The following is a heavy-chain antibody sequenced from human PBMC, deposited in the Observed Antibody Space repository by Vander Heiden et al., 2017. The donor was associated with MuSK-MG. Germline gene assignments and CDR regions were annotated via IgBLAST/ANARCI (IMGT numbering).Heavy chain of an antibody. CDR2: IYHSGST. D-gene: IGHD4-4*01. J-gene: IGHJ3*02. CDR1: GYSISSGYY. CDR3: ARGLMTTVTTGAFDI. Sequence: PSETLSLTCTVSGYSISSGYYWGWIRQPPGKGLEWIGSIYHSGSTYYNPSLKSRVTISVDTSKNQFSLKLSSVTAADTAVYYCARGLMTTVTTGAFDIWGQGTMGTVAS. V-gene: IGHV4-38-2*02.